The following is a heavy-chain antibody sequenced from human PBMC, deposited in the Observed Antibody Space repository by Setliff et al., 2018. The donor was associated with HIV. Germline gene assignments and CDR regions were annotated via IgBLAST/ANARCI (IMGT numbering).Heavy chain of an antibody. V-gene: IGHV3-23*01. Sequence: PGGSLRLSCAASGVSFNNYAMSWVRQAPGKGLEWVSAISGGGGGTNYADSVRGRFTISRDNSNNTLYLHMNNLRADDTAVYYCTRGQRLTIFGVVIRRDWFDPGGQGTLV. CDR3: TRGQRLTIFGVVIRRDWFDP. CDR2: ISGGGGGT. D-gene: IGHD3-3*01. CDR1: GVSFNNYA. J-gene: IGHJ5*02.